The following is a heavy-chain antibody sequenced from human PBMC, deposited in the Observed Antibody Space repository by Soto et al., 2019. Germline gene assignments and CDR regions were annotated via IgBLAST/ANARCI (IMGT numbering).Heavy chain of an antibody. CDR2: INHSGST. CDR1: GGSFSGYY. Sequence: KPSETLSLTCAVYGGSFSGYYWSWIRQPPGKGLEWIGEINHSGSTNHNPSLKSRVTISVDTSKNQFSLKLSSVTAADTAVYYCARDSMTGQPVDYWGQGTLVTVS. D-gene: IGHD3-22*01. V-gene: IGHV4-34*01. CDR3: ARDSMTGQPVDY. J-gene: IGHJ4*02.